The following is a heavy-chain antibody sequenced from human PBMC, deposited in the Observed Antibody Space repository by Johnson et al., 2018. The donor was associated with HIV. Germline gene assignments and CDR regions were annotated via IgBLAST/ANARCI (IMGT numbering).Heavy chain of an antibody. CDR3: ARPPPFMGNYGSGSWWAFDI. J-gene: IGHJ3*02. CDR2: ITWNGGST. Sequence: QVQLVESGGGLVKPGGSLRLSCAASGFTFSDYYMSWIRQAPGKGLEWVSGITWNGGSTGYADSVKGRFTISRYNSKNTLYLQMSSLRAEDTAVYYCARPPPFMGNYGSGSWWAFDIWGQGTMVTVSS. D-gene: IGHD3-10*01. V-gene: IGHV3-11*04. CDR1: GFTFSDYY.